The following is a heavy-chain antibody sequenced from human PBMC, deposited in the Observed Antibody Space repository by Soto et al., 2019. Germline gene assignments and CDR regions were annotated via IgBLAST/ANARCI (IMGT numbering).Heavy chain of an antibody. CDR1: NGSSISYD. Sequence: SETLCLRCTVSNGSSISYDWSCIRQPPGKGLEWIGYIYYSGSTNYNPSLKSRVTISVDTSKNQFSLKLSSVTAADTAVYYCARFSIAAAGTQGGYNWFDPWGQGTLVTVSS. CDR2: IYYSGST. CDR3: ARFSIAAAGTQGGYNWFDP. D-gene: IGHD6-13*01. V-gene: IGHV4-59*01. J-gene: IGHJ5*02.